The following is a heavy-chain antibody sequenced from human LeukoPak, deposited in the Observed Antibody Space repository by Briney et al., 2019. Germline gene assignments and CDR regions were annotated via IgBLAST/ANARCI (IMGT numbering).Heavy chain of an antibody. CDR1: GGTFSNYA. Sequence: ASVKVSCKASGGTFSNYAISWVRQDPGQGLEWMGRITPIFGTANYAQKFQGRVTITADKSTSTAYMELSSLRSEDTAVYYCAREFTYYYDSSGPGWFDPWGQGTLVTVSS. J-gene: IGHJ5*02. V-gene: IGHV1-69*06. D-gene: IGHD3-22*01. CDR2: ITPIFGTA. CDR3: AREFTYYYDSSGPGWFDP.